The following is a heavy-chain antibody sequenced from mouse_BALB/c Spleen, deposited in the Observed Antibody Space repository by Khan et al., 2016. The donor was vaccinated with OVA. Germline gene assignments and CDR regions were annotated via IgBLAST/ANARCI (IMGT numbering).Heavy chain of an antibody. V-gene: IGHV14-3*02. CDR2: IDPANDNS. Sequence: VQLQQSGAELVKPGASVKLSCTASGFNIKDTHMHWVKQRPEQGLEWIGRIDPANDNSKYDPRFQGKATITADTSSNTAYLHLSSLTSEDTAVYYCAPAGTRDYFDYWGQGTTLTVSS. J-gene: IGHJ2*01. CDR1: GFNIKDTH. CDR3: APAGTRDYFDY. D-gene: IGHD4-1*01.